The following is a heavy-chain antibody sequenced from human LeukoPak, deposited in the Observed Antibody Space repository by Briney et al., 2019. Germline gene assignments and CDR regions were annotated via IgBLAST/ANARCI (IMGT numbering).Heavy chain of an antibody. D-gene: IGHD3-22*01. CDR3: ARELYYYNSSGPY. Sequence: PSETLSLTCAVYGGSFSGYYWSWIRQPPGKGLEWIGEINHSGSTNYNPSLKSRVTISVDTSKKQFSLKLSSVTAADTAVYYCARELYYYNSSGPYWGQGTLVTVSS. CDR1: GGSFSGYY. CDR2: INHSGST. J-gene: IGHJ4*02. V-gene: IGHV4-34*01.